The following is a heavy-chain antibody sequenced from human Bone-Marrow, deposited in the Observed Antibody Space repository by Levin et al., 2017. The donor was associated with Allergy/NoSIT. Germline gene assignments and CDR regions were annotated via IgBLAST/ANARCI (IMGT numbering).Heavy chain of an antibody. CDR3: AIYGSGNDYSAFDI. V-gene: IGHV3-53*01. CDR2: IYSGGRG. J-gene: IGHJ3*02. CDR1: GFTVSSNH. D-gene: IGHD3-10*01. Sequence: SCAASGFTVSSNHMSWVRQAPGKGLEWVSLIYSGGRGYYADSVRGRFTISRDNSKNTLYLQLNSLRAEETAVYYCAIYGSGNDYSAFDIWGQGTMVTVSS.